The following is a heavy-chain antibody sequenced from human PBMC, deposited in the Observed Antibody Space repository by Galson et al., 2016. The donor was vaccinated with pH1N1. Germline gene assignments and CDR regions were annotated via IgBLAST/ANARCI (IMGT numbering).Heavy chain of an antibody. D-gene: IGHD5-18*01. Sequence: QSGAEVKQPGESLKISCKASGYSFSNYWIAWVRQMPGKGLEWMGTIYPGDSDTKYSPSFQGQVTIPADKSITTAYLQLTSLKAADTAMSYCAGRLGLSFGYSRRDALDLWGQGTMVAVS. CDR2: IYPGDSDT. CDR3: AGRLGLSFGYSRRDALDL. CDR1: GYSFSNYW. V-gene: IGHV5-51*03. J-gene: IGHJ3*01.